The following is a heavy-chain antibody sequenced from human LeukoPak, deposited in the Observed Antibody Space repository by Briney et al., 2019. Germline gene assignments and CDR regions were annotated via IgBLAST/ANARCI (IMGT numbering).Heavy chain of an antibody. J-gene: IGHJ5*02. V-gene: IGHV3-23*01. Sequence: PGGSLRLSCAASGFTFDDYGMSWVRQAPGKGLEWVSAISGSATKYYADSVRGRFIISRDNSKNTLYLQMSSLRAEDTAVYYCAKSKEDCCGSFDPWGQGTLVTVSS. CDR3: AKSKEDCCGSFDP. D-gene: IGHD2-15*01. CDR1: GFTFDDYG. CDR2: ISGSATK.